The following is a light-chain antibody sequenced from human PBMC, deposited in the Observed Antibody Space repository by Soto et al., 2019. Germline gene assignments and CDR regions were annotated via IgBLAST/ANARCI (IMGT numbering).Light chain of an antibody. CDR1: GSDIGAYNF. CDR2: GVT. J-gene: IGLJ3*02. CDR3: YSYAGRNIWV. Sequence: QSALAQPPSASGSPGQSVPISCTGSGSDIGAYNFVSWYQQHPGKAPKLMIFGVTERPSGVPDRFSGPKSGNTASLTVSGLQADDEAVYYCYSYAGRNIWVFGGGTKVTVL. V-gene: IGLV2-8*01.